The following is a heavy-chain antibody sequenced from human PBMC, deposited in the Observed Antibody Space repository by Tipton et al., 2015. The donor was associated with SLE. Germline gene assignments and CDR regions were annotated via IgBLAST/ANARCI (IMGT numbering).Heavy chain of an antibody. V-gene: IGHV3-30*04. D-gene: IGHD3-10*01. Sequence: RSLRLSCAASGFSFSDYAMHWVRQAPGKGLEWVAVISSDGVNKNYADSVQGRFTFSRDNSKNTLFLQMSTLRPEDTAVYYCVRDSGSLDSWGQGTLVTVSS. CDR3: VRDSGSLDS. CDR1: GFSFSDYA. CDR2: ISSDGVNK. J-gene: IGHJ4*02.